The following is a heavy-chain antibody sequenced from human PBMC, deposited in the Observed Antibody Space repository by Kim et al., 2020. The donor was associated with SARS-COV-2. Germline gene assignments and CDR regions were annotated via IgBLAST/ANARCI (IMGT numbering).Heavy chain of an antibody. V-gene: IGHV4-34*01. Sequence: TNYNPSLQSRVTISVDTSKNQFSLKLSSVTAADTAVYYCARGAVTNYFDYWGQGTLVTVSS. D-gene: IGHD4-17*01. CDR2: T. CDR3: ARGAVTNYFDY. J-gene: IGHJ4*02.